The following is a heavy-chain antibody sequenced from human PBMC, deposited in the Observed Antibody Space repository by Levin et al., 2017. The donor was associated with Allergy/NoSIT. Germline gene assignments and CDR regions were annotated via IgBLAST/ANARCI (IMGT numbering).Heavy chain of an antibody. CDR1: GGSFSSGGYS. D-gene: IGHD4-17*01. Sequence: ASETLSLTCAVSGGSFSSGGYSWSWIRQPPGKGLEWIGYIYHSGSTYYNPSLKSRVTISVDRSKNQFSLKLSSVTAADTAVYYCARGVYGDYELDWFDPWGQGTLVTVSS. CDR2: IYHSGST. J-gene: IGHJ5*02. V-gene: IGHV4-30-2*01. CDR3: ARGVYGDYELDWFDP.